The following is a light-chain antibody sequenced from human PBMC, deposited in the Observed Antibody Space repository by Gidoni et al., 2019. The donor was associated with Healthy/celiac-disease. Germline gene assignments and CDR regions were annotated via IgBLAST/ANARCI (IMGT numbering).Light chain of an antibody. CDR1: QSISSL. V-gene: IGKV1-5*01. Sequence: DIQMTHSPSTLSASVGYRVTITCSASQSISSLLAWYQQKTGKAPNLLIYDASSLESGVPSMFSGSGSGTEFTLTISSLQPDDFATYYCQQYNSYSPWTFGQGTKVEIK. J-gene: IGKJ1*01. CDR2: DAS. CDR3: QQYNSYSPWT.